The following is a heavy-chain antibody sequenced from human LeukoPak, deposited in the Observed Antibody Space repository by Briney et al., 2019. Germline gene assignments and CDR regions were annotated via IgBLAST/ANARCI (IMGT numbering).Heavy chain of an antibody. Sequence: TTGGSLRLSCAASGFTFSSYSMNWVRQAPGKGLEWVSSISSSSYIYYADSVKGRFTISRDNAKNSLYLQMNSQRAEDTAVYYCARDSDIAAAGDAFDIWGQGTMVTVSS. CDR3: ARDSDIAAAGDAFDI. CDR1: GFTFSSYS. V-gene: IGHV3-21*01. J-gene: IGHJ3*02. CDR2: ISSSSYI. D-gene: IGHD6-13*01.